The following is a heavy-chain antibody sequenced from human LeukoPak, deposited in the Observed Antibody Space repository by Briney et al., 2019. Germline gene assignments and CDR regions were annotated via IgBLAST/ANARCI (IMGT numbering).Heavy chain of an antibody. V-gene: IGHV4-61*01. CDR3: ARAYYYDSSGYHKNYYFDY. CDR2: IYYSGST. J-gene: IGHJ4*02. D-gene: IGHD3-22*01. CDR1: GGSVSSGSYY. Sequence: SETLSLTCTVSGGSVSSGSYYWSWIRQPPGKGLEWIGYIYYSGSTNYNPSLKSRVTISVDTSKNQFSLKLSSVTAADTAVYYCARAYYYDSSGYHKNYYFDYWGQGTLVTVSS.